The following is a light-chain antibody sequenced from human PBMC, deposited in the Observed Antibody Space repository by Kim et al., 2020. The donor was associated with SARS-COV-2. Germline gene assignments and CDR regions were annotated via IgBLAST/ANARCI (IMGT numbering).Light chain of an antibody. CDR2: LDS. CDR3: QAWDSRTVV. CDR1: KLGDKY. V-gene: IGLV3-1*01. Sequence: SYELTQPPSVSVSPGQTASITCSGDKLGDKYACWYQQKPGQSPVLVIYLDSKRPSGIPERFSGSNSGNTATLTISGPQAMDEADYYCQAWDSRTVVFGG. J-gene: IGLJ2*01.